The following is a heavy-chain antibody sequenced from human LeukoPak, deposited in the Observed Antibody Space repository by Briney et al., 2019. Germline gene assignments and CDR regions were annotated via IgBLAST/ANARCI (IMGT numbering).Heavy chain of an antibody. CDR2: ISGSGDNT. Sequence: GGSLGLSCAASGFTFSSYTMSWVRQAPGKGLEWASGISGSGDNTYYADSVKGRFTISRDNSKNTLYVQVNSLGTEDTAAYYCAKGSYYDSSGSFYFDYWGQGTLVTVSS. J-gene: IGHJ4*02. CDR3: AKGSYYDSSGSFYFDY. V-gene: IGHV3-23*01. CDR1: GFTFSSYT. D-gene: IGHD3-22*01.